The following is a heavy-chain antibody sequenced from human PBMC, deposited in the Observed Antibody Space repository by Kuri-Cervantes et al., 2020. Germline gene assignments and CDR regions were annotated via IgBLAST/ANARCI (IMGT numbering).Heavy chain of an antibody. CDR2: ISNSGSTI. V-gene: IGHV3-11*01. CDR1: GFTFSNYY. J-gene: IGHJ4*02. CDR3: AKVPWIRGVAPIES. D-gene: IGHD3-10*01. Sequence: GGSLRLSCAASGFTFSNYYMSWIRQAPGKGLEWVSYISNSGSTIKYSDSVKGRFTISRDNSKNTLYLRMDNLRAEDTAVYYCAKVPWIRGVAPIESWGQGNMVTVSS.